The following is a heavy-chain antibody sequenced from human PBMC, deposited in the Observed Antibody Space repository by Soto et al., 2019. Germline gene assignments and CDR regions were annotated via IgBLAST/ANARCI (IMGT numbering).Heavy chain of an antibody. CDR3: AKVDDWNKARCFDR. Sequence: EVQLLESGGGLVQPGGSLRVSCVASGFTFVNYVMTWVRQAPGKGLEWVSAISGNSGFTWYADSVKGRFTLSRDNFKNTLSLEMNNLRAEDTAVYFCAKVDDWNKARCFDRWGQGTLVTVSS. CDR2: ISGNSGFT. CDR1: GFTFVNYV. V-gene: IGHV3-23*01. D-gene: IGHD1-1*01. J-gene: IGHJ5*02.